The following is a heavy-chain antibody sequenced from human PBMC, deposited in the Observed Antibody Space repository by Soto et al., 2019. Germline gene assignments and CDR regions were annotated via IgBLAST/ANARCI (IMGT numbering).Heavy chain of an antibody. CDR3: ARGIEGWYQGRYYYGMDV. J-gene: IGHJ6*02. D-gene: IGHD6-19*01. V-gene: IGHV1-8*01. CDR1: GYTFTSYD. CDR2: MNPNSGNT. Sequence: VASVKVSCKASGYTFTSYDINWVRQATGQGLEWMGWMNPNSGNTGYAQKFQGRVTMTRNTSISTAYMEPSSLRSEDTAVYYCARGIEGWYQGRYYYGMDVWGQGTTVTVSS.